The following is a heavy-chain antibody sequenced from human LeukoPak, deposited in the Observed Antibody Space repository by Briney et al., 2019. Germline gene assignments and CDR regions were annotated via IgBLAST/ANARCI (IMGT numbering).Heavy chain of an antibody. CDR3: ASSGDFGNFGYYFDY. D-gene: IGHD2-21*02. CDR2: ITSSSSYT. J-gene: IGHJ4*02. CDR1: GFTFSTYN. V-gene: IGHV3-21*04. Sequence: NPGGSLRLSCAASGFTFSTYNMNWVRQAPGKGLEWVSSITSSSSYTFYADSVKGRFTISRDNAKNSLYLQMNSLRADDTAVYYCASSGDFGNFGYYFDYWGQGTLVTVSS.